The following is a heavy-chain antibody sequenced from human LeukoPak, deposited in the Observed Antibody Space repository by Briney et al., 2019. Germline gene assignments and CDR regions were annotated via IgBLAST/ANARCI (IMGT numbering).Heavy chain of an antibody. J-gene: IGHJ2*01. Sequence: GGSLRLSCAASGFTFSSYTMNWVRQAPGKGLEWVSIISSGSSYIHYADSVKGRFTISRDNAKNSLYLQMNSLRAEDTAVYYCARSAYGDYFGILWSRHWYFDLWGRGTLVTVSS. CDR3: ARSAYGDYFGILWSRHWYFDL. V-gene: IGHV3-21*01. CDR1: GFTFSSYT. CDR2: ISSGSSYI. D-gene: IGHD4-17*01.